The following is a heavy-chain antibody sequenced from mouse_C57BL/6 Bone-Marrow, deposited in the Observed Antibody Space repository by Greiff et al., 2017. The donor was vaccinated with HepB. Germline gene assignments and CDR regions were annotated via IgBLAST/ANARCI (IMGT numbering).Heavy chain of an antibody. Sequence: VQLQQPGTELVKPGASVKLSCKASGYTFTSYWMHWVKQRPGQGLEWIGNINPSNGGTNYNEKFKSKATLTVDKSSSTADMQSSSLTSEDSAVYYCARSGYYGTLFDYWGQGTTLTVSS. V-gene: IGHV1-53*01. J-gene: IGHJ2*01. CDR2: INPSNGGT. CDR3: ARSGYYGTLFDY. D-gene: IGHD1-1*01. CDR1: GYTFTSYW.